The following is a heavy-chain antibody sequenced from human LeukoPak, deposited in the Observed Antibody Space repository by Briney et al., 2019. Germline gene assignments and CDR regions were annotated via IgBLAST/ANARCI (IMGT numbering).Heavy chain of an antibody. CDR3: ARDARGTYCSSTSRYSDNWFDP. Sequence: SETLSLTCTVSGGSISSYYWSWIRQPPGKGLVWIGYIYYSGNTNYNPSLKSRVTISVDTSKNQFSLKLSSVTAADTAVYYCARDARGTYCSSTSRYSDNWFDPWGQGTLVTVSS. CDR2: IYYSGNT. J-gene: IGHJ5*02. D-gene: IGHD2-2*01. CDR1: GGSISSYY. V-gene: IGHV4-59*01.